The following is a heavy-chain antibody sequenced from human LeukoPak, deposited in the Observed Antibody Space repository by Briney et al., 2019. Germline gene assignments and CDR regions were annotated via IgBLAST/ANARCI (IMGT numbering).Heavy chain of an antibody. J-gene: IGHJ4*02. D-gene: IGHD2-2*01. CDR1: GYTFTSYG. Sequence: ASVKVSCKASGYTFTSYGISWVRQAPGQGLEWMGWISAYNGNTNYAQKLQGRVTMTTDTSTSTAYMELRSLRSDDTAVYYCAREDRSSTSCYGGGDFDYWGQGTLVTVSS. CDR3: AREDRSSTSCYGGGDFDY. V-gene: IGHV1-18*04. CDR2: ISAYNGNT.